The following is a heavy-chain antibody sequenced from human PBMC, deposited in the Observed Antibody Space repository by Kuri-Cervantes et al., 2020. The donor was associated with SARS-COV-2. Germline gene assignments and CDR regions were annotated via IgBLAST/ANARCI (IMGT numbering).Heavy chain of an antibody. Sequence: LSLTCAVYGGSFSGYYWSWIRHPPGKGLEWIGEINHSGSTNYNPSLKSRVTISVDTSKNQFSLKLSSVTAADTAVYYCASRTVTTVDFDYWGQGTLVTVSS. V-gene: IGHV4-34*01. D-gene: IGHD4-17*01. J-gene: IGHJ4*02. CDR1: GGSFSGYY. CDR3: ASRTVTTVDFDY. CDR2: INHSGST.